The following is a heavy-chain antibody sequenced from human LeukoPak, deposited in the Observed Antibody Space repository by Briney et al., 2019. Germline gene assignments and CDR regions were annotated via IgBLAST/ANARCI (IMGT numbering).Heavy chain of an antibody. CDR2: IYYSGST. CDR1: GGSITSGDYY. D-gene: IGHD2-15*01. J-gene: IGHJ5*02. CDR3: ARALGVDCSGGSCYGVDP. Sequence: SQTLSLTCTVSGGSITSGDYYWSWIRRPPGKGLEWIGYIYYSGSTYYNPSLKSRVTISVDTSKNQFSLKLSSVTAADTAVYYCARALGVDCSGGSCYGVDPWGQGTLVTVSS. V-gene: IGHV4-30-4*01.